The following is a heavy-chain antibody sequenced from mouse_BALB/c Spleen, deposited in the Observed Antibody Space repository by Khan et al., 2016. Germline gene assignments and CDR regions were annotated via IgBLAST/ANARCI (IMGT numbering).Heavy chain of an antibody. J-gene: IGHJ2*01. D-gene: IGHD2-1*01. CDR1: GFTFSSYA. V-gene: IGHV5-6-5*01. CDR2: ISSGGST. Sequence: EVELVESGGGLVKPGGSLKLSCAASGFTFSSYAMSWVRQTPEKRLEWVASISSGGSTYYPDCVKGRFTISRDNARNILNLKMISLRSEDTAMYYCGREDYGNYGDYFDYWGQGTTLTVSS. CDR3: GREDYGNYGDYFDY.